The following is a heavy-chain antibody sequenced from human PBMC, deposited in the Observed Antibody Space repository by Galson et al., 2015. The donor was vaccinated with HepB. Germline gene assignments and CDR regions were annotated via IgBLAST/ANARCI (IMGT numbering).Heavy chain of an antibody. J-gene: IGHJ5*02. Sequence: SVKVSCKASGYTFTRYSMHWVRQAPGQRLEWMGWINVGNGNTKYSQKFQGRVTITRDTSASTAYMDLSSLRSEDTAVYYCSRGRIVVVPAPTADSFDPWGQGTLVTVSS. CDR3: SRGRIVVVPAPTADSFDP. V-gene: IGHV1-3*01. CDR1: GYTFTRYS. D-gene: IGHD2-2*01. CDR2: INVGNGNT.